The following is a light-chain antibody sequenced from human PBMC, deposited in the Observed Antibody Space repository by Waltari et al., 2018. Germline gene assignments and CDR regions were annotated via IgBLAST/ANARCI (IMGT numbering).Light chain of an antibody. Sequence: DIVMTQYPDPLPVSLGERATIHCKSSQSGLHSSKNKNYLAWYQQKPGQPLKLRMYWTSTRESWVPDRFSGSGSGTDFTRTISSLQAEDVAVYYCQQHYTAPITFGQGTRLDIK. V-gene: IGKV4-1*01. CDR2: WTS. CDR1: QSGLHSSKNKNY. CDR3: QQHYTAPIT. J-gene: IGKJ5*01.